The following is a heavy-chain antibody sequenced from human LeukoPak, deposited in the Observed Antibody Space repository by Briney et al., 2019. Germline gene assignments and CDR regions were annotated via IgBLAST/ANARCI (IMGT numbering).Heavy chain of an antibody. CDR2: IYPRDGST. J-gene: IGHJ6*02. V-gene: IGHV1-46*01. D-gene: IGHD3-3*01. CDR3: ARVKGTGDFWSGYHWNAYYYYGMDV. CDR1: GYTFTSNY. Sequence: ASVKVSCKASGYTFTSNYIHWVRQAPGQGLKWMGMIYPRDGSTSYAQKFQGRVTVTRDTSTSTVHMELSSLRSEDTAVYYCARVKGTGDFWSGYHWNAYYYYGMDVWGQGTTVTVSS.